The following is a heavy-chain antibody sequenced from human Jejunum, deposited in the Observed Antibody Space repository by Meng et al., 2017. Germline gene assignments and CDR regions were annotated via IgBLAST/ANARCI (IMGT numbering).Heavy chain of an antibody. CDR2: ISDSGGRI. CDR3: AKGGYSFGYNDY. J-gene: IGHJ4*02. V-gene: IGHV3-23*01. CDR1: GFIFTTYV. D-gene: IGHD5-18*01. Sequence: GESLKISCAASGFIFTTYVMSWIRQAPGRGLEWVAVISDSGGRIFYADSVKGRFTISRDNSKNTLSLHMNSLRVDDTAVYYCAKGGYSFGYNDYWGQGNRVNGSS.